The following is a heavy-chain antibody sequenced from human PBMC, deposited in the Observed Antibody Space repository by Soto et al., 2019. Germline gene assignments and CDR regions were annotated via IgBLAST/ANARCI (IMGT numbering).Heavy chain of an antibody. CDR3: ARDDCSSTSCPNLDP. D-gene: IGHD2-2*01. Sequence: ASVKVSCKASGYTLTSYYMHWVRQAPGQGLEWMGIINPSGGSTSYAQKFQGRVTMTRDTSTSTVYMELSSLRSEDTAVYYCARDDCSSTSCPNLDPWGQGTLVTVSS. CDR2: INPSGGST. V-gene: IGHV1-46*03. J-gene: IGHJ5*02. CDR1: GYTLTSYY.